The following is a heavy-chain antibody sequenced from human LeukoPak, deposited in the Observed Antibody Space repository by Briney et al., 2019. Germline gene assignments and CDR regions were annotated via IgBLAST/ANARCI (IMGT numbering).Heavy chain of an antibody. D-gene: IGHD1-26*01. V-gene: IGHV1-2*06. CDR2: INPNSGGT. Sequence: ASVKVSXKASGYTFTGYYMHWVRQAPGQGLEWMGRINPNSGGTNYAQKFQGRVTMTRDTSISTAYMELRSLRSDDTAVYYCARVVVGATSTVDYWGQGNLVTVSS. CDR3: ARVVVGATSTVDY. J-gene: IGHJ4*02. CDR1: GYTFTGYY.